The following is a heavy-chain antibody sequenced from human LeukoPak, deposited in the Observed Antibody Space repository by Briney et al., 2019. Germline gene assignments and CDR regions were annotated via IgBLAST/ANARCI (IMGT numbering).Heavy chain of an antibody. D-gene: IGHD1-1*01. CDR2: ISSSSNYI. J-gene: IGHJ3*01. V-gene: IGHV3-21*01. Sequence: PGGSLRLSCAASGFTFRNYAMNWVRQAPGKGLEWVSSISSSSNYIYYADSVKGRFTISRDNAKSSLSLQMNSLSAEDTAVYYCARDGYNSANGIDVWGQGTMVTVSS. CDR1: GFTFRNYA. CDR3: ARDGYNSANGIDV.